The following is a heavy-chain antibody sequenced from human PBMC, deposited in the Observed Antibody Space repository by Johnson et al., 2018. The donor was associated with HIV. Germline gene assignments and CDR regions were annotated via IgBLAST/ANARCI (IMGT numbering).Heavy chain of an antibody. J-gene: IGHJ3*02. CDR3: ARRDNDAFDI. Sequence: QVQLVESGGGVVQPGRSLRLSCAASGFTFSSYGMHWVRQAPGKGLEWVAVISYDGSNKYYADSVKGRFTISRDNSKNTRYLQMGSLRAEDMAVYYCARRDNDAFDIWGQGTMVTVSS. CDR1: GFTFSSYG. V-gene: IGHV3-30*03. CDR2: ISYDGSNK.